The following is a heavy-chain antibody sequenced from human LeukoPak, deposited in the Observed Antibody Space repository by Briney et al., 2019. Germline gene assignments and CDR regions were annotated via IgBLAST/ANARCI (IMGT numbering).Heavy chain of an antibody. J-gene: IGHJ6*04. Sequence: SETLSLTCAVYGGSFSGYYWGWIRQPPGKGLEWIGEINHSGSTNYNPSLKSRVTISVDTSKNQFSLKLSSVTAADTAVYYCARDNFRYCSGGSCFLNPTTSYGMDVWGKGTTVTVSS. D-gene: IGHD2-15*01. CDR1: GGSFSGYY. V-gene: IGHV4-34*01. CDR3: ARDNFRYCSGGSCFLNPTTSYGMDV. CDR2: INHSGST.